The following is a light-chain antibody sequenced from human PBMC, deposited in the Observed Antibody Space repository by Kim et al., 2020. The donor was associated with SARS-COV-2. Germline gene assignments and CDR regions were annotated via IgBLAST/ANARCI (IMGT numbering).Light chain of an antibody. CDR2: QNN. CDR3: QAWDSSTDWM. J-gene: IGLJ3*02. Sequence: SPGQTASITYSGDKLGDKYACWYQQKPGQSPVLVIYQNNKRPSGIPERFSGSNSGNTATLTISGTQAMDEADYYCQAWDSSTDWMFGRGTQLTVL. V-gene: IGLV3-1*01. CDR1: KLGDKY.